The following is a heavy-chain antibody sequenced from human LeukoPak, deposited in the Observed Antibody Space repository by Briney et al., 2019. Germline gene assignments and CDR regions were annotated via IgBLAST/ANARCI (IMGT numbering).Heavy chain of an antibody. Sequence: GGSLGLSCAASGFTFSSYNMNWVRQAPGKGLEWVSYISGSSSTIYYADSVKGRFTISRDNAKYSLYLQMNSLRAEDTAVYYCARASMVRGGPPYWGQGTLVTVSS. D-gene: IGHD3-10*01. CDR3: ARASMVRGGPPY. CDR2: ISGSSSTI. J-gene: IGHJ4*02. V-gene: IGHV3-48*04. CDR1: GFTFSSYN.